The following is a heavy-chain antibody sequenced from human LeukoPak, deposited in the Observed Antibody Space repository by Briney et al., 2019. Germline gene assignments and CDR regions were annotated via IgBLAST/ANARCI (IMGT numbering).Heavy chain of an antibody. J-gene: IGHJ5*02. CDR3: ARKPIVGRWFDP. V-gene: IGHV1-58*01. D-gene: IGHD1-26*01. CDR2: IVVGSGNT. CDR1: GFTFTSSA. Sequence: SVKVSCKASGFTFTSSAVQWVRQARGQRLEWIGWIVVGSGNTSYAQRFQGRVTMTRDTSTSTVYMELSSLRSEDTAVYYCARKPIVGRWFDPWGQGTLVTVSS.